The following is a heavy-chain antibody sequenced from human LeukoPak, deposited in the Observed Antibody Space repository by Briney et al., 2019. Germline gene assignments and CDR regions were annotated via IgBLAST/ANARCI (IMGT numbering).Heavy chain of an antibody. CDR3: ARVGDYGVYYFDY. CDR1: GGTFSSCA. D-gene: IGHD4-17*01. Sequence: SVKVSCKASGGTFSSCAISWVRQSPGQGLEWMGRIIPIFGTANYAQKFQGRVTITTDESTSTAYMELSSLRSEDTAVYYCARVGDYGVYYFDYWGQGTLATVTS. J-gene: IGHJ4*02. V-gene: IGHV1-69*05. CDR2: IIPIFGTA.